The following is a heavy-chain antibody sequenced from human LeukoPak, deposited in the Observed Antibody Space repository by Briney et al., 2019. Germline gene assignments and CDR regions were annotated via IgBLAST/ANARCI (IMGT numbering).Heavy chain of an antibody. D-gene: IGHD3-22*01. J-gene: IGHJ3*02. CDR2: ISYDGSNK. Sequence: GGSLRLSCAASGFTFSSYGMHWVRQAPGKGLEWVAVISYDGSNKYYAGSVKGRFTISRDNSKNTLYLQMNSLRAEDTAVYYCAKDLGYYDSSGYPDAFDIWGQGTMVTVSS. V-gene: IGHV3-30*18. CDR3: AKDLGYYDSSGYPDAFDI. CDR1: GFTFSSYG.